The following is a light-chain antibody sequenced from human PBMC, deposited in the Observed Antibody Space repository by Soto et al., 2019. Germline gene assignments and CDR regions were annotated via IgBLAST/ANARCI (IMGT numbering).Light chain of an antibody. J-gene: IGKJ2*01. V-gene: IGKV3-15*01. Sequence: EIVMTQSPATLSVSPGERASLSCRASQSVGSNLAWYQQTAGQAPRLLIYGASTRATGIPARFSGSGSGTEFTLTISSLQSEDFAVYYCQQNNNWPPYTFGQGTKLEIK. CDR3: QQNNNWPPYT. CDR2: GAS. CDR1: QSVGSN.